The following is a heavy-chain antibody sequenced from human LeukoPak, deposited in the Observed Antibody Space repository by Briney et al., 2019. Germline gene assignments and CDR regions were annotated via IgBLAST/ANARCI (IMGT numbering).Heavy chain of an antibody. CDR1: GFTFSSYA. V-gene: IGHV3-23*01. CDR3: ARDFGHCSGGSCSGRNWFDP. CDR2: ISGGGGST. Sequence: QAGGSLRLSCAASGFTFSSYAMSWVRQAPGKGLEWVSAISGGGGSTYYADSVKGRFTISRDNSKNTLYLQMNSLRAEDTAVYYCARDFGHCSGGSCSGRNWFDPWGQGTLVTVSS. J-gene: IGHJ5*02. D-gene: IGHD2-15*01.